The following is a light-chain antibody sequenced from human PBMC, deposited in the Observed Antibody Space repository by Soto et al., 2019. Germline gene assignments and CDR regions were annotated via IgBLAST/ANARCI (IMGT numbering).Light chain of an antibody. CDR1: QSISNW. Sequence: DIQMTQSPSTLSTSVGDRVTITCRASQSISNWLAWYQQKPGKAPKLLIYDASSLESGVPSRFSGSGSGTEFTLTISRLQPDDFATYYCKQYNSYSTFGQGTKVEIK. CDR2: DAS. J-gene: IGKJ1*01. CDR3: KQYNSYST. V-gene: IGKV1-5*01.